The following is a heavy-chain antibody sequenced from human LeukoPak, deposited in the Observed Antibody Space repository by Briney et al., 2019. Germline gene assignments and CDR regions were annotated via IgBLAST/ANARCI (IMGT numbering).Heavy chain of an antibody. CDR3: ARVVGNYYGSGSSYNWFDP. Sequence: RGSLRLSCAASGFTFSSYAMHWVRQAPGKGLEWVAVISYDVSNKYYADSVKGRFTISRDNSKNTLYLQMNSLRAEDTAVYYCARVVGNYYGSGSSYNWFDPWGQGTLVTVSS. CDR1: GFTFSSYA. CDR2: ISYDVSNK. D-gene: IGHD3-10*01. J-gene: IGHJ5*02. V-gene: IGHV3-30-3*01.